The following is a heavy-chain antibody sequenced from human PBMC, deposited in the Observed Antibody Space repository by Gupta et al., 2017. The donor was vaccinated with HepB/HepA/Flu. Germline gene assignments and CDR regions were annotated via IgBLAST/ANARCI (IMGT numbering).Heavy chain of an antibody. Sequence: QITLKESGPTLVKPTQTLTLTCTFSGFSLSTSGVGVGWIRQPPGKALEWLALIYWDDDKRYSPSLKSRLTITKDTSKNQVVLTMTNMDPVDTATYYCAHRHSGNIVVVPAASAGWFDPWGQGTLVTVSS. CDR1: GFSLSTSGVG. D-gene: IGHD2-2*01. CDR2: IYWDDDK. CDR3: AHRHSGNIVVVPAASAGWFDP. V-gene: IGHV2-5*02. J-gene: IGHJ5*02.